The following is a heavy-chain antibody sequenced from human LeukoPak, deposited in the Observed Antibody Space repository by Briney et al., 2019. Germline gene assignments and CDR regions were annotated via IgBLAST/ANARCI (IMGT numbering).Heavy chain of an antibody. CDR2: INHNGNVN. D-gene: IGHD3-22*01. Sequence: GGSLRLSCAASGFTFSSYWMNWARQAPGKGLEWVASINHNGNVNYYVDSVKGRFTISRDNAKNSLYLQMSNLRAEDTAVYYCARGLYPDYYVSSGSSPPEHWGQGTLVTVSS. CDR3: ARGLYPDYYVSSGSSPPEH. J-gene: IGHJ1*01. V-gene: IGHV3-7*01. CDR1: GFTFSSYW.